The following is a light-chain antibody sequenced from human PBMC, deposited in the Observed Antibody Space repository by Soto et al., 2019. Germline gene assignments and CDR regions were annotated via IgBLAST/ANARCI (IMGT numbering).Light chain of an antibody. J-gene: IGKJ4*01. CDR3: QQLKSYPLT. V-gene: IGKV1-9*01. CDR1: QGINSY. CDR2: AAS. Sequence: DIQLTQSPSFLSASVGDRVTITCRASQGINSYLAWYQQKPEKAPKVLIYAASNLQNGVPSRFSGGGSGTEFTLTISSLQPEDFATYYCQQLKSYPLTFGGWTHVEIK.